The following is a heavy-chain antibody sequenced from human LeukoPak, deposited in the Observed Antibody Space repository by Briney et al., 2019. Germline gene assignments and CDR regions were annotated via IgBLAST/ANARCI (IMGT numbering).Heavy chain of an antibody. CDR3: ARSYYDFWSGYYSFDY. V-gene: IGHV1-8*03. D-gene: IGHD3-3*01. J-gene: IGHJ4*02. CDR2: MNPNSGNT. CDR1: GYTFTSYD. Sequence: ASVKVSCKASGYTFTSYDINWVRQATGQGLEWMGWMNPNSGNTGYAQKFQGRVTITRNTSISTAYMELSSLRSEDTAVYYCARSYYDFWSGYYSFDYWGQGTLVTVSS.